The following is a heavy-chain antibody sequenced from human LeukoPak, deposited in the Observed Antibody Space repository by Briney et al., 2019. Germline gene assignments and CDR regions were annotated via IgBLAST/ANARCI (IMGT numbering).Heavy chain of an antibody. CDR1: GDSISKFA. Sequence: SVKVSCKASGDSISKFAVSWVRQAPGQGLQWMGGIIPIFGTADYAQKFQGRVTITADEATSTTYMELSSLKSEDTAVYYCTTRSCGAGACSSSFYYYYGLHFWGQGTTVSVSS. D-gene: IGHD3-16*01. CDR3: TTRSCGAGACSSSFYYYYGLHF. CDR2: IIPIFGTA. J-gene: IGHJ6*02. V-gene: IGHV1-69*01.